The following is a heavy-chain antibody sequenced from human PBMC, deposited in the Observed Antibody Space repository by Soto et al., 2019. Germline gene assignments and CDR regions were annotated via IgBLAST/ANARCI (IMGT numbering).Heavy chain of an antibody. J-gene: IGHJ4*02. V-gene: IGHV3-7*01. Sequence: LXLXCAASGFTFSNXLMTWVGQAPGEGLEWVANIKEDGSEKHYVDSVKGRFTISRDNAKNSLYLQMNSLRVEDTSVYFCSRDVVVGAKALNYWGQGALLTVSP. CDR2: IKEDGSEK. CDR1: GFTFSNXL. D-gene: IGHD2-15*01. CDR3: SRDVVVGAKALNY.